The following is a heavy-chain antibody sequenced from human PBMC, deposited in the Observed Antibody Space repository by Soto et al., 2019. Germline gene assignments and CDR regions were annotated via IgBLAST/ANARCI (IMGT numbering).Heavy chain of an antibody. D-gene: IGHD3-22*01. CDR1: GGSISSGGYY. Sequence: PSETLSLTCTVSGGSISSGGYYWSWIRQHPGKGLGWIGYIYYSGSTYYNPSLKSRVTISVDTSKNQFSLKLSSVTAADTAVYYCAREGEGYYFDYLYYFDYWGQGTLVTVSS. CDR3: AREGEGYYFDYLYYFDY. CDR2: IYYSGST. V-gene: IGHV4-31*03. J-gene: IGHJ4*02.